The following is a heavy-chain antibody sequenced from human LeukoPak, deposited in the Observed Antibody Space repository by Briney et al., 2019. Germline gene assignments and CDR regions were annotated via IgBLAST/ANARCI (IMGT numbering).Heavy chain of an antibody. CDR1: GYTFTSYD. J-gene: IGHJ4*02. V-gene: IGHV1-8*03. Sequence: GASVEVSCKASGYTFTSYDINWVRQATGQGLEWMGWMNPNSGNTGYAQKFQGRVTITRNTSISTAYMELSSLRSEDTAVYYCARSSNSSRVSDYWGQGTLVTVSS. CDR2: MNPNSGNT. CDR3: ARSSNSSRVSDY. D-gene: IGHD6-6*01.